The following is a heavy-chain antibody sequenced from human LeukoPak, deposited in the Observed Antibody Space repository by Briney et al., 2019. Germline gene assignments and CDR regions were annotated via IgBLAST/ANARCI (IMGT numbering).Heavy chain of an antibody. CDR2: ISSSSGTI. D-gene: IGHD3-16*02. J-gene: IGHJ4*02. V-gene: IGHV3-48*04. CDR3: ARVEGIIDY. CDR1: GFTFSSYS. Sequence: GGSLRLSCAGSGFTFSSYSMSWVRQAPGKGLEWLSYISSSSGTIYYADSVKGRFTISRDNTKNSLYLQMNSLRAEDTAVYYCARVEGIIDYWGQGTLVTVSS.